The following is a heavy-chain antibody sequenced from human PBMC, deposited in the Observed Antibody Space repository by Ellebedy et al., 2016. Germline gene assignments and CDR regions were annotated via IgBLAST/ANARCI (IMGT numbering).Heavy chain of an antibody. Sequence: GESLKISXAASGFTFNTYLMSWVRQAPGKGLEWVSSISGGADTTYYTDSVKGRFTISRDNSENTLYLQMHSLRAEDTAVYYCAKMFPSGSHDMHFDYWGQGILVTVSS. CDR1: GFTFNTYL. CDR3: AKMFPSGSHDMHFDY. J-gene: IGHJ4*02. V-gene: IGHV3-23*01. D-gene: IGHD1-26*01. CDR2: ISGGADTT.